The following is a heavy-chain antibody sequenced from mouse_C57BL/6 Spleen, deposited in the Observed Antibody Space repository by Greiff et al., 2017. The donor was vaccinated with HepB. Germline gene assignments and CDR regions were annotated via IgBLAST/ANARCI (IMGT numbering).Heavy chain of an antibody. J-gene: IGHJ3*01. CDR3: ARGPYYGSSTGFAY. CDR1: GYSITSGYY. D-gene: IGHD1-1*01. V-gene: IGHV3-6*01. CDR2: ISYDGSN. Sequence: VQLKESGPGLVKPSQSLSLTCSVTGYSITSGYYWNWIRQFPGNTLEWMGYISYDGSNNYNPSLKNRISITRDTSKNQFFLKLNSVTTEDTATYYCARGPYYGSSTGFAYWGQGTLVTVSA.